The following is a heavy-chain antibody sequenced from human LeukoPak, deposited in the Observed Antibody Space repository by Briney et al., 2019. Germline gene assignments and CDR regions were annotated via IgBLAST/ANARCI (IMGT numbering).Heavy chain of an antibody. V-gene: IGHV3-13*01. CDR1: GFTFSSYA. J-gene: IGHJ4*02. CDR2: LGIAGDT. D-gene: IGHD1-26*01. Sequence: GGSLRLSCAASGFTFSSYAMHWVRQPIGEGLEWVSALGIAGDTFYPGSVKGRFTISRENAKNSLYLQMNSLRAEDTAMYYCARQKQSHGNFDYWGQGTLVTVSS. CDR3: ARQKQSHGNFDY.